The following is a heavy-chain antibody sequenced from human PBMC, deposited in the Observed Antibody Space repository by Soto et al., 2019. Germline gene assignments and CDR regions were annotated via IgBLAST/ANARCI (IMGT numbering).Heavy chain of an antibody. D-gene: IGHD6-19*01. CDR3: ARDIKDRSGSYSYY. Sequence: NPSETLSLTCTVSGGSISSYYWSWIRQPPGKELEWIGYIYYSGSTNYNPSLKSRVTISVDTSKNQFSMKLSSVTAADTAVYYCARDIKDRSGSYSYYWGPGTLLTV. V-gene: IGHV4-59*01. J-gene: IGHJ4*02. CDR2: IYYSGST. CDR1: GGSISSYY.